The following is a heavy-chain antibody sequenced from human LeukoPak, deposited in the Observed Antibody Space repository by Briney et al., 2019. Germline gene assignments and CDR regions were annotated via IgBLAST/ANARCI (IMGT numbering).Heavy chain of an antibody. J-gene: IGHJ4*02. CDR3: ARTYCSSPSCFWFDY. CDR1: GFTFSSYN. Sequence: PGGSLRLSCVASGFTFSSYNMNWVRQAPGKGLEWVSCISGSSSTYIYYTDSVKGRFTISRDNAKNSLYLQMNSLRAEDTAVYYCARTYCSSPSCFWFDYWGQGTLVTVSS. CDR2: ISGSSSTYI. V-gene: IGHV3-21*01. D-gene: IGHD2-2*01.